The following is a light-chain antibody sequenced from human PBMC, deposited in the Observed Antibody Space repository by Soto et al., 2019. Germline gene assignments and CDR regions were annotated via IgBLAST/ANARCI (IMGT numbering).Light chain of an antibody. J-gene: IGKJ3*01. CDR3: QQYGSSPFT. CDR1: QSVSSSY. CDR2: GAS. V-gene: IGKV3-20*01. Sequence: EIVLTQSPGTLSLSPGERATLSCRASQSVSSSYLAWYQQKPGQAPRLLIYGASSRATGIPDRFSGSGSGTHFTLTINRLEPEDFAVYYCQQYGSSPFTFGPGTKVEIK.